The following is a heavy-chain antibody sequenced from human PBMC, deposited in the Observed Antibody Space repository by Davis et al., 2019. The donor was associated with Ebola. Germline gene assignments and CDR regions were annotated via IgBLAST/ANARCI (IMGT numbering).Heavy chain of an antibody. D-gene: IGHD1-26*01. Sequence: ESLMTPCAAPGFTFSGSAMHWVRQASGKGLEWVGRIRSKANSYATAYAASVKGRFTISRDDSKNTAYLQMNSLKTEDTAVYYCTRTVGAIDYWGQGTLVTVSS. CDR1: GFTFSGSA. CDR2: IRSKANSYAT. J-gene: IGHJ4*02. V-gene: IGHV3-73*01. CDR3: TRTVGAIDY.